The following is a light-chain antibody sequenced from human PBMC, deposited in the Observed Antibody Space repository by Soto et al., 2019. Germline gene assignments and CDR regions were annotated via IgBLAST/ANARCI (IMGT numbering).Light chain of an antibody. V-gene: IGKV3-20*01. CDR2: AAS. CDR3: HQFGSSPT. Sequence: IVLTKSPCTLSLSPGERATLSCRASQSVSSSSLAWYQQKPGQAPRLLMYAASVRATGIPDRFTGSGSGTDFTLTISRLEPEDFAVYYCHQFGSSPTFGQGTKVDIK. J-gene: IGKJ1*01. CDR1: QSVSSSS.